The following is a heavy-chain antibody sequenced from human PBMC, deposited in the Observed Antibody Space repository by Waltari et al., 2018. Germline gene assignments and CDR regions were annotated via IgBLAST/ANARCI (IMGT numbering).Heavy chain of an antibody. Sequence: QVQLQESGPGLVKPSATLSLTCDVSGYFISSGFYWGWIRQPPGKGLEWIGNIYHNGLTYYNPSLKSRVTISRDMSKNQFSLKLTSVTAADTAFYYCARVVGSTISGENFDVWGHGTMVTVSS. J-gene: IGHJ3*01. CDR1: GYFISSGFY. V-gene: IGHV4-38-2*01. D-gene: IGHD1-26*01. CDR3: ARVVGSTISGENFDV. CDR2: IYHNGLT.